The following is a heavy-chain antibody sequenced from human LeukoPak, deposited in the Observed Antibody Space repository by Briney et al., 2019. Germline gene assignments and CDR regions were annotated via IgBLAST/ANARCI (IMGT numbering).Heavy chain of an antibody. D-gene: IGHD3-10*01. CDR3: VSMVRGIGY. CDR2: ISSSSSYI. V-gene: IGHV3-21*01. J-gene: IGHJ4*02. Sequence: GGSLRLSCAASGFTFSSYEMNWVRQAPGKGLEWVSSISSSSSYIYYADSVKGRFTISRDNAKNSVYLQLNSLRPEDTAMYYCVSMVRGIGYWGQGTLVTVSS. CDR1: GFTFSSYE.